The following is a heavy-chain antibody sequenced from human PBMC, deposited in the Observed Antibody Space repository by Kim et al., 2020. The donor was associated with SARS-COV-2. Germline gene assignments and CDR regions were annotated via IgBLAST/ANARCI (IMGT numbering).Heavy chain of an antibody. V-gene: IGHV3-23*01. J-gene: IGHJ6*02. CDR3: AKESGIQPLYNVDV. D-gene: IGHD3-3*01. CDR2: IRGRVDST. CDR1: GFTFGSYA. Sequence: GGSLRLSCAASGFTFGSYAMSWVRQAPGKGLEWVSCIRGRVDSTYYAGSVEGRVTISIANAKATLYLQMNSLSVEATAVYYCAKESGIQPLYNVDVWGQGTTVIVSS.